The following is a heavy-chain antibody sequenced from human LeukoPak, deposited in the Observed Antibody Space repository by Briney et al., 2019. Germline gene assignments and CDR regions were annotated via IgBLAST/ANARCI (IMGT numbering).Heavy chain of an antibody. J-gene: IGHJ3*02. CDR3: ARYSSSGAFDI. Sequence: SETLSLTCTVSGGSISSGDYFWSWIRQPPGKGLEWIGHIYRSGSTYYNPSLKSRVTISVDRSKNQFSLNLSSVTAADTAVYYCARYSSSGAFDIWGQGTMVTVSS. V-gene: IGHV4-30-2*01. CDR2: IYRSGST. CDR1: GGSISSGDYF. D-gene: IGHD6-6*01.